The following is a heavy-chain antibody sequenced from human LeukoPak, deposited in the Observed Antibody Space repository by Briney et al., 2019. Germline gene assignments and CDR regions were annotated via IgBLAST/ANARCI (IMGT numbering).Heavy chain of an antibody. CDR2: IIPIFGTV. V-gene: IGHV1-69*06. CDR3: ARSLFRFLEWSYRSYYYYYMDV. Sequence: PVKVSCKASGGTFSSYAISWVRQAPGQGLEWMGGIIPIFGTVNYAQKFQGRVTITADKSTSTAYMELSSLRSEDTAVYYCARSLFRFLEWSYRSYYYYYMDVWGKGTTVTVSS. D-gene: IGHD3-3*01. CDR1: GGTFSSYA. J-gene: IGHJ6*03.